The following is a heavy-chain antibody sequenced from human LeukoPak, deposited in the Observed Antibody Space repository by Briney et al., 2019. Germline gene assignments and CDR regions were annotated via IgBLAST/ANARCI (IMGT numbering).Heavy chain of an antibody. Sequence: SGTLSLTCSVSGASISGSYWSWIRQPPGKGLEWIGYIYNSGSTNYNPSLKSRVTISVDTSKNQFSLKLSSVTAADTAVYYCAREATTRFYFDFWGQGTLVTVSS. D-gene: IGHD1-26*01. CDR3: AREATTRFYFDF. V-gene: IGHV4-59*01. CDR2: IYNSGST. CDR1: GASISGSY. J-gene: IGHJ4*02.